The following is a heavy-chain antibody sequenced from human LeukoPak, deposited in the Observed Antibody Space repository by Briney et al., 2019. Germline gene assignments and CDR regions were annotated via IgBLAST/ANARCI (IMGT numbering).Heavy chain of an antibody. CDR3: ARSPCYYDSSVGYY. D-gene: IGHD3-22*01. CDR2: IYPGDSDN. CDR1: GSIFTSYL. J-gene: IGHJ4*02. V-gene: IGHV5-51*01. Sequence: GASLQISRKGSGSIFTSYLIGGVRKVPGKGLEGMGIIYPGDSDNRDSPAFQGQAIISADKSISTGYLQWSSLKASDTAMYYCARSPCYYDSSVGYYWGQGTLVTVSS.